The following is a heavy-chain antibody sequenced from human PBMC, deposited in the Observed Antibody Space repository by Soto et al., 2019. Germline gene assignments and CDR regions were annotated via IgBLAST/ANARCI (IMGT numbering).Heavy chain of an antibody. Sequence: GASVKVSCKASGYTFTSYGISWVRQAPGQGLEWMGWISAYNGNTNYAQKLQGRVTMTTDTSTSTAYMELRSLRSDDTAVYYCARDLGKYNWNDGTSFDYWAQGTLVTVSS. V-gene: IGHV1-18*01. D-gene: IGHD1-20*01. CDR3: ARDLGKYNWNDGTSFDY. CDR1: GYTFTSYG. CDR2: ISAYNGNT. J-gene: IGHJ4*02.